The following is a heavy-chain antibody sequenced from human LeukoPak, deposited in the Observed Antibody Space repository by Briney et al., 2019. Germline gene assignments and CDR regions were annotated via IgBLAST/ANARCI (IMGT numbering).Heavy chain of an antibody. J-gene: IGHJ4*02. V-gene: IGHV3-30*14. Sequence: GGSLRLSCAVSGFTFSSYAMHWVRQAPGKGLEWVAVISYDGSNKYYADSVKGRFTISRDNSKNTLYLQMGSLRAEDMAVYYCARDEFSFWSGYPPISWGQGTLVTVSS. CDR1: GFTFSSYA. D-gene: IGHD3-3*01. CDR2: ISYDGSNK. CDR3: ARDEFSFWSGYPPIS.